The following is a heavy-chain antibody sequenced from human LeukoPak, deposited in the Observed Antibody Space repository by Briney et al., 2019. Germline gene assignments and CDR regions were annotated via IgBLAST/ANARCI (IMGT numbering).Heavy chain of an antibody. CDR1: GFNFSNYD. J-gene: IGHJ5*02. D-gene: IGHD2-21*02. Sequence: GGSLRLSCAASGFNFSNYDMHWVRQAPGKGLEWVAFIQNDRSNKYYADSVKGRFTISRDNSKNTLYLQMNSLRAEDTAVYYCAKGDTSWRQGTLVTVSS. CDR2: IQNDRSNK. V-gene: IGHV3-30*02. CDR3: AKGDTS.